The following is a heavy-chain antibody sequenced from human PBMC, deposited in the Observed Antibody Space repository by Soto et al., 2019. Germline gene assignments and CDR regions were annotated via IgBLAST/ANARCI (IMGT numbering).Heavy chain of an antibody. J-gene: IGHJ4*02. V-gene: IGHV4-61*01. CDR1: GGSVSSGSYY. CDR3: ARGAPMIVVVFDY. Sequence: SETLSLTCTVSGGSVSSGSYYWSWIRQPPGKGLEWIGYIYYSGSTNYNPSLKSRVTISVDTSKNQFSLKLSSVTAADTAVYYCARGAPMIVVVFDYWGQGTLVTVSS. D-gene: IGHD3-22*01. CDR2: IYYSGST.